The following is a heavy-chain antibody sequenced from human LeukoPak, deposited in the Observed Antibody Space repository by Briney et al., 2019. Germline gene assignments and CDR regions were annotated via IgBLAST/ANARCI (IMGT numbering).Heavy chain of an antibody. V-gene: IGHV1-2*02. D-gene: IGHD3-22*01. CDR1: GYTFTGHY. CDR3: ASVTYSDYDDFDS. CDR2: ISPSGGT. Sequence: ASVKVSCKASGYTFTGHYMHWMRQAAGQGLEWMGWISPSGGTNYAQKFQGRVTMTRDTSISTAYMELSGLTSDDTAVYYCASVTYSDYDDFDSWGQGTLVTVSS. J-gene: IGHJ4*02.